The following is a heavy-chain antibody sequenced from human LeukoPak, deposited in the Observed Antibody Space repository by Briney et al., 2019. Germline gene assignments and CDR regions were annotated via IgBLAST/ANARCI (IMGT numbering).Heavy chain of an antibody. Sequence: ASVKVSCTASGYSFTSYYMHWVRQAPGQGREWMGEINPSGGRTNYAQKFQGRVDMTRETSTSTVYMELSSLRSEDTAVYYCARANYSGSGSHYNPSFFDYWGQGTLVTVSS. J-gene: IGHJ4*02. CDR1: GYSFTSYY. V-gene: IGHV1-46*01. CDR3: ARANYSGSGSHYNPSFFDY. CDR2: INPSGGRT. D-gene: IGHD3-10*01.